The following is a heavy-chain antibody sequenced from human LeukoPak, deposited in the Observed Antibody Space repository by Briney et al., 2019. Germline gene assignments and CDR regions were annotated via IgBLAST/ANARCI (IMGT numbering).Heavy chain of an antibody. D-gene: IGHD2-2*03. J-gene: IGHJ3*02. Sequence: PGGSLRLSCAASGFTFSTHDMQWVRQAPGKGLEWVSGINRSGRTYYTDSVKGRFTISRDNSKNTLYLQMNSLRAEDTAVYYCAKGGYFAFETWGQGTMVAVSS. CDR3: AKGGYFAFET. CDR2: INRSGRT. CDR1: GFTFSTHD. V-gene: IGHV3-23*01.